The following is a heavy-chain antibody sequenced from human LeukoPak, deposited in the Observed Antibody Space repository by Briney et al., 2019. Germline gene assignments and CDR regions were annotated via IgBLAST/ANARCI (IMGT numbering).Heavy chain of an antibody. CDR2: IVVGSGNT. CDR1: GFTFTSSA. J-gene: IGHJ4*02. D-gene: IGHD3-22*01. V-gene: IGHV1-58*01. CDR3: AAVGDYDSSGYYYGTFDY. Sequence: TSVKVSCKASGFTFTSSAVQWVRQARGQRLEWIGWIVVGSGNTNYAQKFQERVTITRDMSTSTAYMELSSLRSEDTAVYYCAAVGDYDSSGYYYGTFDYWGQGTLVTVSS.